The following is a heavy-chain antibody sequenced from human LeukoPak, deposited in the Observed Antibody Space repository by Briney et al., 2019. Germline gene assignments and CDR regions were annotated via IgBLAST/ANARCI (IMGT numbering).Heavy chain of an antibody. CDR2: ISAYNGNT. CDR1: GYTFTSYG. Sequence: GASVKVSFKASGYTFTSYGISWVRQAPGQGLEWMGWISAYNGNTNYAQKLQGRVTMTTDTSTSTAYMELRSLRSDDTAVYYCARVPPPYCSSTSCYTKVFDYWGQGTLVTVSS. J-gene: IGHJ4*02. D-gene: IGHD2-2*02. CDR3: ARVPPPYCSSTSCYTKVFDY. V-gene: IGHV1-18*01.